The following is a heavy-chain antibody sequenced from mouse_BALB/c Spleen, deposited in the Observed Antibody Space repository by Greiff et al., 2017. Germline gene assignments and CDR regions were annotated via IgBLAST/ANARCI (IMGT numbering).Heavy chain of an antibody. CDR3: ARDYYCSTPYFDD. CDR1: GYTFSSYW. D-gene: IGHD1-1*01. V-gene: IGHV1-9*01. Sequence: QVQLQQSGAELMKPGASVKISCKATGYTFSSYWIEWVKQRPGHGLEWIGEILPGSGSTNYNEKFKGKATFTADTSSTTAYMQLSSLTSEDSADYYCARDYYCSTPYFDDWGQGTTVTVSS. CDR2: ILPGSGST. J-gene: IGHJ2*01.